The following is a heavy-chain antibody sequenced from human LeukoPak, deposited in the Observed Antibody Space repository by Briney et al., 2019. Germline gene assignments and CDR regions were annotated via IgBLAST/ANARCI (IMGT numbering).Heavy chain of an antibody. J-gene: IGHJ4*02. CDR2: ISGSGGST. V-gene: IGHV3-23*01. D-gene: IGHD6-19*01. Sequence: PGGSLRLSCAASGFIFSSYAMRWVRQAPGKGLEWVSTISGSGGSTYYAVSVKGRFTISRDNAKNSLYLQMNSLRDEDTAVYYCAGSLRGGGWYMYWGQGTLVTVSS. CDR3: AGSLRGGGWYMY. CDR1: GFIFSSYA.